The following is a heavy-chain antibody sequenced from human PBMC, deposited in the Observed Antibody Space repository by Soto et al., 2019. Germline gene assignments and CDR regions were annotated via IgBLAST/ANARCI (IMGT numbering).Heavy chain of an antibody. CDR1: GFSFDDYA. CDR2: ISWNSGTI. CDR3: AKSTGGNANGMSV. J-gene: IGHJ6*02. V-gene: IGHV3-9*01. Sequence: EVQVVESGGGLVQPGRSLRLSCAASGFSFDDYAMHWVRQAPGKGLEWVSGISWNSGTIGYADSVKGRFTISRDNAKNSLYLHMNSLRAEDTALYYCAKSTGGNANGMSVWGQGTTVTVSS. D-gene: IGHD2-8*02.